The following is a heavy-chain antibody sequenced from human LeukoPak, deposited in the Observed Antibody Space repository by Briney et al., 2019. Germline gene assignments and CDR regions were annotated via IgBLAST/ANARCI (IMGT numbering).Heavy chain of an antibody. CDR1: GLTFSSFA. J-gene: IGHJ4*02. CDR2: ISGSGDTT. V-gene: IGHV3-23*01. Sequence: GGSLRLSCAASGLTFSSFAMSWVRQAPGKGLEWFSAISGSGDTTYYADSVKGRFTISRDNFKNTLYLQMNSLRVEDTAVYYCAKGHSAHGTGFDYWGQGTLVIVSS. D-gene: IGHD1-1*01. CDR3: AKGHSAHGTGFDY.